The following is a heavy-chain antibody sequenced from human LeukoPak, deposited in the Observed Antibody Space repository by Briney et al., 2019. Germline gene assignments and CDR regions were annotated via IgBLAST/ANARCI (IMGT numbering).Heavy chain of an antibody. CDR3: ARHGSSRYPLNY. V-gene: IGHV4-59*08. CDR2: IYSSGST. Sequence: SETLSLTCTVSGGSISNYYWSWIRQPPGKGLEWIGYIYSSGSTNYNPSLESRVTISVDTSKNQFSLKLSSVTAADTALYYCARHGSSRYPLNYWGQGTLVTVSS. J-gene: IGHJ4*02. D-gene: IGHD2-15*01. CDR1: GGSISNYY.